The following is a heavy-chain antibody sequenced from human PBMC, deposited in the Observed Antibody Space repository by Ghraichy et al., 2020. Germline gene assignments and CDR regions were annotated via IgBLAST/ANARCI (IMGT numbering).Heavy chain of an antibody. CDR3: ARIRFLEWLDRYEADFDY. CDR2: ISYDGSNK. CDR1: GFTFSSYA. D-gene: IGHD3-3*01. Sequence: AGSLRLSCAASGFTFSSYAMHWVRQAPGKGLEWVAVISYDGSNKYYADSVKGRFTISRDNSKNTLYLQMNSLRAEDTAVYYCARIRFLEWLDRYEADFDYWGQGTLVTVSS. J-gene: IGHJ4*02. V-gene: IGHV3-30*04.